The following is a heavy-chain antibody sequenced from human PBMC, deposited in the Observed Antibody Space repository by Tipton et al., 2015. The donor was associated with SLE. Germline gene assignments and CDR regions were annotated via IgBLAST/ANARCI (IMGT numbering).Heavy chain of an antibody. J-gene: IGHJ4*02. D-gene: IGHD5/OR15-5a*01. CDR3: ARDQASLGLVF. Sequence: VQLVQSGAEVKKPGESLKISCRVSGYTFANFWISWVRQTPEKGLEWMGFIYPGDSDTKYSPSFEGQVTISADKSTSTAYVQWNSLKTSDSAMYYCARDQASLGLVFWGQGTLVTVSS. CDR1: GYTFANFW. CDR2: IYPGDSDT. V-gene: IGHV5-51*01.